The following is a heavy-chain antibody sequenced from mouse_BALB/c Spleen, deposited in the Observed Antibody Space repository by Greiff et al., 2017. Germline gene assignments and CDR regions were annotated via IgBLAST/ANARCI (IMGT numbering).Heavy chain of an antibody. CDR1: GYTFTDSV. CDR2: IYPGSGST. D-gene: IGHD3-2*02. V-gene: IGHV1-77*01. Sequence: VQLQQSGPELVKPGASVKMSCKASGYTFTDSVISWVKQRTGQGLEWIGEIYPGSGSTYYNEQFKGKATLTADKSSNTAYMQLISLTSEDSAVYFCARGVRTWFAYWGQGTLVTVSA. J-gene: IGHJ3*01. CDR3: ARGVRTWFAY.